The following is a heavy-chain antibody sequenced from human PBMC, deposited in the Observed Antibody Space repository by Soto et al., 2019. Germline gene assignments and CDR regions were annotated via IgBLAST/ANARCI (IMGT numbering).Heavy chain of an antibody. Sequence: EVRLVESGGGVGRPGGSLRLSCAASGFTFEDHGLSWVRQAPGKGLEWVAGINWNGGSTVYAASVKGRFTISRDNAKXXXFLEVNSLRVEDTALYFCARVPLLADYFDSWGQGTLVTVSS. J-gene: IGHJ4*02. CDR1: GFTFEDHG. V-gene: IGHV3-20*04. CDR3: ARVPLLADYFDS. CDR2: INWNGGST.